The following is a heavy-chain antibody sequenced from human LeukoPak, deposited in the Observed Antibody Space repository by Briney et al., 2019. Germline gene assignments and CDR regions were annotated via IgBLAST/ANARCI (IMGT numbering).Heavy chain of an antibody. CDR3: ARDPGGAVAGIPNLDY. V-gene: IGHV1-18*01. J-gene: IGHJ4*02. Sequence: ASVTVSCTASGYTFTIYAMHWVRQAPGQRLEWMGWISAYNGNTNYAQKLQGRVTMTTDTSTSTAYMELRSLRSDDTAVYYCARDPGGAVAGIPNLDYWGQGTLVTVSS. CDR1: GYTFTIYA. D-gene: IGHD6-19*01. CDR2: ISAYNGNT.